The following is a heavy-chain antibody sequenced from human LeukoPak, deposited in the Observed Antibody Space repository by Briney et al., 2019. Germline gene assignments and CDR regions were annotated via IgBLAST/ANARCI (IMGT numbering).Heavy chain of an antibody. CDR1: GGSISSYY. J-gene: IGHJ4*02. V-gene: IGHV4-59*12. CDR2: IYYSGST. CDR3: AREDYYGSGYYY. Sequence: SETLSLTCTVSGGSISSYYWSWIRQPPGKGLEWIGYIYYSGSTNYNPSLKSRVTISVDTSKNQFSLKLSSVTAADTAVYYCAREDYYGSGYYYWGQGTLITVSS. D-gene: IGHD3-10*01.